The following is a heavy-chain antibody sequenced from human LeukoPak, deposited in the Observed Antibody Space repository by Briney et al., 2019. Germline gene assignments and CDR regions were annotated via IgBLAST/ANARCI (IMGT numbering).Heavy chain of an antibody. CDR2: INTDGSDI. V-gene: IGHV3-74*01. Sequence: GGSLRLSCAASGFTFISYGMQWVRQAPGKGLVWVSRINTDGSDISYADSVKGRFTISRDNAKNMLYLQMNSLRGEDTAVYYCARELPREVTLDYWGQGTLVTVSS. CDR1: GFTFISYG. J-gene: IGHJ4*01. D-gene: IGHD2-21*02. CDR3: ARELPREVTLDY.